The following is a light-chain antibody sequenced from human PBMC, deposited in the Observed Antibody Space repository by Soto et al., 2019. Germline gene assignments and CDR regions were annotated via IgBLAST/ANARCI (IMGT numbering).Light chain of an antibody. CDR1: QSVGNY. V-gene: IGKV3-15*01. J-gene: IGKJ2*01. Sequence: EIVMTQSPATLSVSPGERATLSCRASQSVGNYLAWYQQKPGQAPRLLMYGTSTRATGIPARFSGSGSGTEFTLTISSLQSEDFAVYYCQPSNQWPLTFGQGTRLEIK. CDR3: QPSNQWPLT. CDR2: GTS.